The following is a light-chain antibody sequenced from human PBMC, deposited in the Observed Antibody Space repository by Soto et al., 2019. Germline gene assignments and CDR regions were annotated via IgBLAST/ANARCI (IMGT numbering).Light chain of an antibody. J-gene: IGKJ1*01. CDR2: AAS. V-gene: IGKV1-8*01. Sequence: AIRMTQSPSSLSAPTGDRVTITCRASQGISSYLAWYQQKPGTAPKLLFYAASTLQSGVPSRFSGSGAGTDFTLTISCLQSEDIATDYCQQYYSYPRTFGQGTKVEIK. CDR1: QGISSY. CDR3: QQYYSYPRT.